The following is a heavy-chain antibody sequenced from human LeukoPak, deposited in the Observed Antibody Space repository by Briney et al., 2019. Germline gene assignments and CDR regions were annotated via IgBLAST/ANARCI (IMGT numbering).Heavy chain of an antibody. CDR3: TRDLTTVTGFGYYGMDV. J-gene: IGHJ6*02. Sequence: PGGSLRLSCTASGFTFGDYAMSWVRQAPGKGLVWVGFIRSKAYGGTTEYAASVKGRFTISRDDSKSIAYLQMNSLKTEDTAVYYCTRDLTTVTGFGYYGMDVWGQGTTVTVSS. CDR2: IRSKAYGGTT. D-gene: IGHD4-17*01. CDR1: GFTFGDYA. V-gene: IGHV3-49*04.